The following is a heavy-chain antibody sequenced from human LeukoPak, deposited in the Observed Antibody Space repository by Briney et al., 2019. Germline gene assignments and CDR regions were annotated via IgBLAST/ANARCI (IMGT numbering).Heavy chain of an antibody. Sequence: GWSLRLSCAASGFTFDNYAMHWVRQAPGKGLEWVSGISWNSGSIDYADFVKGRFTISRDNAKKSLYLQMNSLRVEDTAVYYCVRTHSSGYYYFDSWGQGTLVTVSS. J-gene: IGHJ4*02. CDR3: VRTHSSGYYYFDS. V-gene: IGHV3-9*01. CDR2: ISWNSGSI. D-gene: IGHD3-22*01. CDR1: GFTFDNYA.